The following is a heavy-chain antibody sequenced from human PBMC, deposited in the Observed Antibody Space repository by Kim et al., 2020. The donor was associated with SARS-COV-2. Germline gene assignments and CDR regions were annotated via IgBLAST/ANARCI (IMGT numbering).Heavy chain of an antibody. CDR1: GFTFSSYS. V-gene: IGHV3-21*04. J-gene: IGHJ1*01. Sequence: GGSLRLSCAASGFTFSSYSMNWVRQAPGKGLEWVSSISSSSSYIYYADSVKGRFTISRDNAKNSLYLQMNSLRAEDTAVYYCARDSVEGEYFQHWGQGTLVTVSS. CDR3: ARDSVEGEYFQH. CDR2: ISSSSSYI.